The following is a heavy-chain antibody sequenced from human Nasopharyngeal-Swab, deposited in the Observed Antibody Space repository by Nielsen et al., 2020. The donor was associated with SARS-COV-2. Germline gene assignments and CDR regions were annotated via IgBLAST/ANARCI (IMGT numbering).Heavy chain of an antibody. V-gene: IGHV4-39*01. CDR1: GGSVSTTTYF. CDR2: VYYSGST. J-gene: IGHJ4*02. CDR3: ARGYGSFPYYFDH. D-gene: IGHD1-26*01. Sequence: SETLSLTCPVSGGSVSTTTYFWGWIRQPPGKGLEGIGTVYYSGSTYYNPSLKSRVTISVDTSKNQFSLKLNSVTATDTAVYYCARGYGSFPYYFDHWGQGTLVTVSS.